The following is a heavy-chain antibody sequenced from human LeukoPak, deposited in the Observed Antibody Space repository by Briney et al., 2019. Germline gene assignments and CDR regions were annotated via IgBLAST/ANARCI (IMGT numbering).Heavy chain of an antibody. CDR3: AKDFGYSYGLCFDY. J-gene: IGHJ4*02. CDR2: ISYDGSNK. Sequence: GRSLRLSCAASGFTFSSYGMHWVRQAPGKGLEWVAVISYDGSNKHYADSVKGRFTISRDNSKNTLYLQMNSLRAEDTAVYYCAKDFGYSYGLCFDYWGQGTLVTVSS. D-gene: IGHD5-18*01. CDR1: GFTFSSYG. V-gene: IGHV3-30*18.